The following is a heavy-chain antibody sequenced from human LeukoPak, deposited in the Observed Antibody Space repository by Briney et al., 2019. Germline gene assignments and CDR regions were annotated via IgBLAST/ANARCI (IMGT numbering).Heavy chain of an antibody. D-gene: IGHD6-6*01. CDR2: INPRNAGT. J-gene: IGHJ3*02. CDR1: GYTFTGHY. V-gene: IGHV1-2*02. Sequence: ASVKVSCEASGYTFTGHYLHWVRQVPGQGLEWMGWINPRNAGTNYAQKFQGRVTMTRDTSISTVYMELSRLTSDDTAVYYCARVREYSSSYDAFDIWGQGTMVTVSS. CDR3: ARVREYSSSYDAFDI.